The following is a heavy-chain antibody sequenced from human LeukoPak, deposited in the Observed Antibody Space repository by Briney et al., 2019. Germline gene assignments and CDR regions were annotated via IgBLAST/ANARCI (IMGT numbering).Heavy chain of an antibody. J-gene: IGHJ4*02. CDR2: IDEHGFKT. V-gene: IGHV3-7*01. D-gene: IGHD1-7*01. Sequence: GGSLRLSCAASGFTFRSYWMDWVRQAPGKGLEWVASIDEHGFKTYYAASVTGRFTISKDTAKNSLDLQMNSLRAEDTAVYDGARDGITCTRDYWGQGALVTVSS. CDR1: GFTFRSYW. CDR3: ARDGITCTRDY.